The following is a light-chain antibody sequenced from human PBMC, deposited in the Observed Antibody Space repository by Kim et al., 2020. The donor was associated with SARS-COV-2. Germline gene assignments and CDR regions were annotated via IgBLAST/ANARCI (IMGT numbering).Light chain of an antibody. J-gene: IGKJ1*01. V-gene: IGKV1-5*03. CDR1: QNISTW. CDR3: QQFSSYLWT. Sequence: ASVGDRVTIACRASQNISTWLAWYQQKPGKAPKPLIYEASKLESGVPSRFSGSGSGTEFTLTISSLQPDDFATYFCQQFSSYLWTFGQGTKVDIK. CDR2: EAS.